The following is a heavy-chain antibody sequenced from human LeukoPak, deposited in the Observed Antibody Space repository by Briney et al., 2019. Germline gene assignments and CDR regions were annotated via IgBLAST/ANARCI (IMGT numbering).Heavy chain of an antibody. CDR3: TRDLSDTRGGYFDY. D-gene: IGHD3-10*01. CDR2: IYYTGST. V-gene: IGHV4-59*01. Sequence: SETLSLTCTVSGDSISGYYWSWIRQPPGKGLEWIGYIYYTGSTNYNPSLKSRLTISVDTSKNQFSLKLSSVTAADTAVYYCTRDLSDTRGGYFDYWGQGTLVTASS. J-gene: IGHJ4*02. CDR1: GDSISGYY.